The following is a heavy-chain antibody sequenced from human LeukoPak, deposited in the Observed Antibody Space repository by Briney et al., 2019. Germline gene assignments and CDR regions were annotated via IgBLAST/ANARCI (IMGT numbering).Heavy chain of an antibody. J-gene: IGHJ4*02. CDR2: ISGSGETT. Sequence: GGSLRLPCAASGFTFRNHAMNWVRQAPGKGLEWVSVISGSGETTYYADSVKGRFTISRDNSQNTLYLQMSSLRGEDTALYYCAKDRGMVGASVRAFDYWGQGTLVTVSS. CDR3: AKDRGMVGASVRAFDY. D-gene: IGHD1-26*01. CDR1: GFTFRNHA. V-gene: IGHV3-23*01.